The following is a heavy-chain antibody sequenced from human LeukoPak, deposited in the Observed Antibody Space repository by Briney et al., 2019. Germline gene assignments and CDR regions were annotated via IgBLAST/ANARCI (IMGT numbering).Heavy chain of an antibody. J-gene: IGHJ4*02. D-gene: IGHD5-24*01. V-gene: IGHV3-7*01. CDR3: ARGREGHYFDY. CDR2: IKQDGSEK. CDR1: GFTFRTYS. Sequence: GGSLRLSCAASGFTFRTYSMNWVRQAPGKGLERVAKIKQDGSEKFYVDSVKGRFTISRDNAKNSLYLQMNSLRADDTAVYYCARGREGHYFDYWGQGTLVTVSS.